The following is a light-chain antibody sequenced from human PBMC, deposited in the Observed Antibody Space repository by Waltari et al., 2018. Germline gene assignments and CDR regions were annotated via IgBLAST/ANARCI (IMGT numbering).Light chain of an antibody. CDR2: AAS. CDR1: PSMSRT. Sequence: SCRASPSMSRTLVWYQKKPGQAPRLLIYAASTRATGIPDRFSGSGSGTDFSLTISRLEPEDFAVYYCQHYLRLPVTFGQGTKVEIK. V-gene: IGKV3-20*01. J-gene: IGKJ1*01. CDR3: QHYLRLPVT.